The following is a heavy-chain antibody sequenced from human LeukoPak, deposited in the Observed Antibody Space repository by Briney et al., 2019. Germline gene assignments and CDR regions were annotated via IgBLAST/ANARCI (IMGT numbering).Heavy chain of an antibody. CDR3: ATKKYSGYDLDY. CDR1: GGSISSYY. Sequence: SETLSLTCTVSGGSISSYYWSWIRQPPAKGLEWIGYIYYSGSTNYNPSLKSRVTISVDTSKNQFSLKLSSVTAADTAVYYCATKKYSGYDLDYWGQGTLVTVSS. CDR2: IYYSGST. V-gene: IGHV4-59*01. J-gene: IGHJ4*02. D-gene: IGHD5-12*01.